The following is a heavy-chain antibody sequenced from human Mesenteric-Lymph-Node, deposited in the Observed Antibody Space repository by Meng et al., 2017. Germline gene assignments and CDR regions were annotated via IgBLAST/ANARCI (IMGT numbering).Heavy chain of an antibody. Sequence: GGSLRLSCAASGFTFSSYSMNWVRQDPGKGLEWVSSISSSSSYIYYADSVKGRFTISRDNAKDSLYLQMNSLIAEDTAVYYCARDDRDGQRYIDYWGQGTLVTVSS. CDR3: ARDDRDGQRYIDY. J-gene: IGHJ4*02. V-gene: IGHV3-21*01. CDR2: ISSSSSYI. CDR1: GFTFSSYS. D-gene: IGHD5-24*01.